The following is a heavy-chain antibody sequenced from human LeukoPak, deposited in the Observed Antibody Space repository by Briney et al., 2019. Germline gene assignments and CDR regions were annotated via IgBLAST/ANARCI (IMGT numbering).Heavy chain of an antibody. Sequence: SETLSLTCTVSGGSISSYYWSWIRQPPGKGLEWIGYIYYSGSTNYNPSLKSRVTISVDTSKNQFSLKLSSVTAADTAVYYCARGQAIYDFWSGSYYFDYWGQGTLVTVSS. CDR1: GGSISSYY. V-gene: IGHV4-59*01. CDR3: ARGQAIYDFWSGSYYFDY. J-gene: IGHJ4*02. D-gene: IGHD3-3*01. CDR2: IYYSGST.